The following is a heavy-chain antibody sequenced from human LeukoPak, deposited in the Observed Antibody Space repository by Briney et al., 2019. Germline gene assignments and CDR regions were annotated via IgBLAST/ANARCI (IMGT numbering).Heavy chain of an antibody. V-gene: IGHV1-69*13. CDR3: ARGRFRWELEIRDFDY. D-gene: IGHD1-26*01. CDR1: GGTFSSYA. Sequence: ASVKVSCKASGGTFSSYAISWVRQAPGQGLEWMGGIIPIFGTANYAQKFQGRVTITADESTSTAYMELSSLRSEDTAVYYCARGRFRWELEIRDFDYWGQGTLVTVSS. CDR2: IIPIFGTA. J-gene: IGHJ4*02.